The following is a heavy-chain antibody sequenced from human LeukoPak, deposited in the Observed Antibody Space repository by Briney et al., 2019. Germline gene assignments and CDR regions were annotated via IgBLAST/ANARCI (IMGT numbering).Heavy chain of an antibody. J-gene: IGHJ4*01. CDR3: ARNSWATSIAEPYD. CDR2: IIHSANT. CDR1: GISFSGYY. D-gene: IGHD6-13*01. V-gene: IGHV4-34*12. Sequence: SGILSLPCAVFGISFSGYYWRWSAQRPGKGLGWIGEIIHSANTNYNPSLKSRVTMSVDKSNSHASLRWSTVNAADTAVYYCARNSWATSIAEPYDWGRGTLVTVSS.